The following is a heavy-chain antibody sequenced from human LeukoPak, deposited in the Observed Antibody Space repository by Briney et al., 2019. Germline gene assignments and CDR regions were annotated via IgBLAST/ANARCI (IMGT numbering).Heavy chain of an antibody. J-gene: IGHJ4*02. CDR3: ATPIAARLKGFDY. CDR2: ISAYNGNT. CDR1: GYTFTSYG. V-gene: IGHV1-18*01. Sequence: ASVKVSCKASGYTFTSYGISWVRQAPGQGLEWMGWISAYNGNTNYAQKLQGRVTMTTDTSTSTAYMELSSLRSEDTAVYYRATPIAARLKGFDYWGQGTLVTVSS. D-gene: IGHD6-6*01.